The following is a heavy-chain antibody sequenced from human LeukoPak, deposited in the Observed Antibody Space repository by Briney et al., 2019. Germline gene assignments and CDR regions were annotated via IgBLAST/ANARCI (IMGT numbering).Heavy chain of an antibody. CDR3: AREIFWSGYFSNLHFDY. D-gene: IGHD3-3*01. J-gene: IGHJ4*02. CDR2: ISSSSAYI. Sequence: GGSPRLSCVASEFTFSSYNMNWVRQAPGKGLEWVSSISSSSAYIYYADSVKGRFTISRDNAKNSLYLQMDSLRAEDTAVYYCAREIFWSGYFSNLHFDYWGQGTLVTVSS. V-gene: IGHV3-21*01. CDR1: EFTFSSYN.